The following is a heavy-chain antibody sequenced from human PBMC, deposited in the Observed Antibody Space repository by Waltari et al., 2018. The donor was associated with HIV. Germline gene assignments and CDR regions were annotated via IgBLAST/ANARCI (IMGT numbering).Heavy chain of an antibody. J-gene: IGHJ4*02. CDR2: INTKTGNP. V-gene: IGHV7-4-1*02. Sequence: QVQLVQSGSELKTPGASVKVSCKASGYTFTSYAMNWVRKVPGQGLEWVGWINTKTGNPTYAQGFTGRFVFSLDTSLSTAYLQISSLKADDSAVYYCARTTAEDRAGSIARSEYWGQGTLVTVSS. CDR3: ARTTAEDRAGSIARSEY. D-gene: IGHD3-10*01. CDR1: GYTFTSYA.